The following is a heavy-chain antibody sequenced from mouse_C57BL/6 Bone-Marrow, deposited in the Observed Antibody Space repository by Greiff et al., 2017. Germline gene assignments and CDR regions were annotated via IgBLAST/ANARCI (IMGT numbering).Heavy chain of an antibody. CDR1: GYTFTSYG. J-gene: IGHJ4*01. D-gene: IGHD1-1*01. CDR2: IYPRSGNT. Sequence: VKLKQSGAELARPGASVKLSCKASGYTFTSYGISWVKQRTGQGLEWIGEIYPRSGNTYYNEKFKGKATLTADKSSSTAYMELRSLTSEDSAVYFCARHYGSTYAMDYWGQGTSVTVSS. V-gene: IGHV1-81*01. CDR3: ARHYGSTYAMDY.